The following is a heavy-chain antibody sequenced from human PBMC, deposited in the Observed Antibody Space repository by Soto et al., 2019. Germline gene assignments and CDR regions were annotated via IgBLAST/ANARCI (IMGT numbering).Heavy chain of an antibody. CDR3: ARDINYYGMDV. CDR1: GFTFSSYG. Sequence: QVQLVESGGGVVQPGRSLRLSCAASGFTFSSYGMHWVRQAPGKGLEWVAVIWYDGSNKYYADSVKGRFTISRDNSKNTLYLQMNSLRAEDKAVYYCARDINYYGMDVWCQGPTVTVSS. J-gene: IGHJ6*02. CDR2: IWYDGSNK. V-gene: IGHV3-33*01.